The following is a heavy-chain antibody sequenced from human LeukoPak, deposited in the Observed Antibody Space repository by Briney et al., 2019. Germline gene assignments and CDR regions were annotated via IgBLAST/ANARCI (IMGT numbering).Heavy chain of an antibody. Sequence: PGGSLRLSCEDSGFSFSTYGMHWVRPAPGKGLEWVALILYDGSDKYYAHSVQSRFTISRDDSQSTVYMHMKRLRAEDTAVVYCEKDSSAAATIALFESWGQGTLVTVSS. CDR1: GFSFSTYG. CDR3: EKDSSAAATIALFES. D-gene: IGHD5-12*01. V-gene: IGHV3-30*18. J-gene: IGHJ4*02. CDR2: ILYDGSDK.